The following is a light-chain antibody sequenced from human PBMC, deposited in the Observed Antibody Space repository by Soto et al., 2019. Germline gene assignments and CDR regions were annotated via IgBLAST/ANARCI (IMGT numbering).Light chain of an antibody. Sequence: EIVLTPSPGTLSLSPGERATLSFRTSQTLSSSFLAWYQQTPGQAPRLLIYDTSTRAIDIPDRFSGSGSGTDFTLTISRLEPEDFAVYYCQQYGYLGTFGQGTKVDNK. CDR2: DTS. J-gene: IGKJ1*01. CDR1: QTLSSSF. CDR3: QQYGYLGT. V-gene: IGKV3-20*01.